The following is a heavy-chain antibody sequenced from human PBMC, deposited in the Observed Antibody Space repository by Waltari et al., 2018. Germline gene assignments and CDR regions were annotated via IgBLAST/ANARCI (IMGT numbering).Heavy chain of an antibody. D-gene: IGHD3-16*01. CDR1: GDSIDRSGYY. J-gene: IGHJ4*02. Sequence: QLQLQESGPGLVKPSETLSLTCIVSGDSIDRSGYYWGWIRQPPGKGLEWFGSIYYSGSTFYDPSLKSRVTISVDTSKNHFSLKLSSVTAADTAVYYCARPNSSTLGGGFDYWGQGTLVTVSS. CDR3: ARPNSSTLGGGFDY. CDR2: IYYSGST. V-gene: IGHV4-39*02.